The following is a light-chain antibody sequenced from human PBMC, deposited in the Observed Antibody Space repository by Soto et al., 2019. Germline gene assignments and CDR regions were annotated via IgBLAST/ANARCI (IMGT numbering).Light chain of an antibody. V-gene: IGLV2-14*01. CDR2: EVS. CDR3: SSYTSTSAWV. Sequence: QSALTQPASVSGSSGQSITISCTGTSGDVGGYNSVSWFQQHPGKAPQLIIYEVSNRPSGVSNRFSGSKSGNTASLTISGLQAEDETDYYCSSYTSTSAWVFGGGTKLTVL. J-gene: IGLJ3*02. CDR1: SGDVGGYNS.